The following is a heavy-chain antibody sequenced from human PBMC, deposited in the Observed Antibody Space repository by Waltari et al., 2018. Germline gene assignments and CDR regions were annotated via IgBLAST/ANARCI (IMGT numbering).Heavy chain of an antibody. CDR2: IYYSGST. CDR1: GGSISRGGYY. CDR3: ARVRYYDSSGDDAFDI. Sequence: QVQLQESGPGLVKPSQTLSLTCTVSGGSISRGGYYWSWIRQHPGKGLEWIGYIYYSGSTYYNPSLKSRVTISVDTSKNQFSLKLSSVTAADTAVYYCARVRYYDSSGDDAFDIWGQGTMVTVSS. V-gene: IGHV4-31*03. J-gene: IGHJ3*02. D-gene: IGHD3-22*01.